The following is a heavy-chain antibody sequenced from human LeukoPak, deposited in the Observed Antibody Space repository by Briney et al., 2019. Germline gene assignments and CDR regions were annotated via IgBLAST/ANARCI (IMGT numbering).Heavy chain of an antibody. J-gene: IGHJ4*02. Sequence: GSLRLSCAASGFTFSSSWMQWVRPAPGQGRVWVSRINSDESVTKYTNSVKGRFTISRDNAKNTLYLQMNSLRAEDTAMYYCVRSRFTTSSFDYWGQGTLVTVSS. V-gene: IGHV3-74*01. D-gene: IGHD2-2*01. CDR2: INSDESVT. CDR1: GFTFSSSW. CDR3: VRSRFTTSSFDY.